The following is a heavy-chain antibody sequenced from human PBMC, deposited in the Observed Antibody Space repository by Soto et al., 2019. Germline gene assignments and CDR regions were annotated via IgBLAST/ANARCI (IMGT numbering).Heavy chain of an antibody. CDR1: GGSFSGYY. J-gene: IGHJ6*02. V-gene: IGHV4-34*01. Sequence: PSETLSLPCAGSGGSFSGYYCSLILQPPGKGLEWIGEINHSGSTNYNPSLKSRVTISVDTSKNQFSLKLSSVTAADTAVYYCARGPTYYSLFNYYYGMDVWGQGTTVTVSS. D-gene: IGHD3-22*01. CDR2: INHSGST. CDR3: ARGPTYYSLFNYYYGMDV.